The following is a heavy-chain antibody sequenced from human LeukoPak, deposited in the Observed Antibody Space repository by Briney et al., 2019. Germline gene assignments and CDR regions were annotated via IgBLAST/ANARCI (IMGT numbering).Heavy chain of an antibody. CDR3: ARDPPFGYRTPHFDP. D-gene: IGHD5-18*01. CDR1: GYTFTSYA. V-gene: IGHV1-3*01. J-gene: IGHJ5*02. Sequence: ASVKVSCKASGYTFTSYAMHWVRQAPGQRLEWMGWINAGNGNTKYSQKFQGRVTITRDTSASTAYMELSSLRSEDTAVYYCARDPPFGYRTPHFDPWGQGTLVTVSS. CDR2: INAGNGNT.